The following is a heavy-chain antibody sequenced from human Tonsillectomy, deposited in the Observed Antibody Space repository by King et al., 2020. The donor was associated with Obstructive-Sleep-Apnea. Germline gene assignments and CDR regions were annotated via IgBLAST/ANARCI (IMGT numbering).Heavy chain of an antibody. V-gene: IGHV1-18*01. CDR3: ARGGLRYFDWLFNFHAFDI. CDR1: GYAVTSYG. CDR2: ISAYNGNT. J-gene: IGHJ3*02. D-gene: IGHD3-9*01. Sequence: GAGVGGSCKASGYAVTSYGIRWVRQAPGQGLEWMGWISAYNGNTNYAQKLQGRVTMTTDTSTSTAYMGLRGLRSDDTAVYYWARGGLRYFDWLFNFHAFDIWGQGTMVTVSS.